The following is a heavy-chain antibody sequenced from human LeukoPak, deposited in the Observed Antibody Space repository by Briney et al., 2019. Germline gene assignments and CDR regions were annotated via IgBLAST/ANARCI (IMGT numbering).Heavy chain of an antibody. CDR3: ARVVVWTAMVTRGYYYYYMDV. D-gene: IGHD5-18*01. CDR2: IYSSGST. V-gene: IGHV4-39*07. CDR1: GVSISSSSYY. J-gene: IGHJ6*03. Sequence: SETLSLTCNVSGVSISSSSYYWGWIRQPPGKGLEWIGSIYSSGSTYYNPSLKSRVTISVDTSKNQFSLKLSSVTAADTAVYYCARVVVWTAMVTRGYYYYYMDVRGKGTTVTVSS.